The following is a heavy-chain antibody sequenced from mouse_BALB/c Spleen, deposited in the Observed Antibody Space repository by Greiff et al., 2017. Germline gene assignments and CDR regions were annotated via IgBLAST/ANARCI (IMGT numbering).Heavy chain of an antibody. V-gene: IGHV2-6-7*01. J-gene: IGHJ3*01. CDR3: ARDGDYGNYAWFAY. CDR2: IWGDGST. CDR1: GFSLTGYG. Sequence: QVQLQESGPGLVAPSQSLSITCTVSGFSLTGYGVNWVRQPPGKGLEWLGMIWGDGSTDYNSALKSRLSISKDNSKSQVFLKMNSLQTDDTARYYCARDGDYGNYAWFAYWGQGTLVTVSA. D-gene: IGHD2-1*01.